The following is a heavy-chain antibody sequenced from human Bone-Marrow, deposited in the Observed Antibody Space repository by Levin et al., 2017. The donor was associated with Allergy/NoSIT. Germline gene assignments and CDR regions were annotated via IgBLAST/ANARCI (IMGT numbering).Heavy chain of an antibody. CDR3: VRSESITGTEDLKVMDV. V-gene: IGHV3-21*01. Sequence: GESLKISCAASGFIFSTYSLHWVRQPPGKGLEWVSSISSASSYIHYADSVKGRFTISRDNAKKSLYLQMNSLRAEDTAVYYCVRSESITGTEDLKVMDVWGHGTTVTVSS. D-gene: IGHD1/OR15-1a*01. CDR2: ISSASSYI. CDR1: GFIFSTYS. J-gene: IGHJ6*02.